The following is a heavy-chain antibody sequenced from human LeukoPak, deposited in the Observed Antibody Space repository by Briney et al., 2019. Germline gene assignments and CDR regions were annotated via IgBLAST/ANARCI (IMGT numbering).Heavy chain of an antibody. CDR1: GYTFTSYY. Sequence: ASVKVSCKASGYTFTSYYMHWVRQAPGQGLEWMGWINPNSGGTNYAQKFQGRVTMTRDTSISTAYMELSRLRSDDTAVYYCARVEPPYYDILTGYYEPRENFFDYWGQGTLVTVSS. D-gene: IGHD3-9*01. CDR2: INPNSGGT. J-gene: IGHJ4*02. V-gene: IGHV1-2*02. CDR3: ARVEPPYYDILTGYYEPRENFFDY.